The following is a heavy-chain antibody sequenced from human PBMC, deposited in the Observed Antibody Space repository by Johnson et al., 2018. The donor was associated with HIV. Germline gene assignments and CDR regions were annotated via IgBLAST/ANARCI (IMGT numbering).Heavy chain of an antibody. Sequence: VQLVESGGGVVQTGGSLRLSCVASGFTFSRYAIHWVRQAPGKGLEYVSGISSNGGSTYYAHSVKGRFIISRDNSKNTLYLQMGSLRAEDMAVYYCAREESSPGGVAFDIWGQGTMVTVSS. J-gene: IGHJ3*02. CDR3: AREESSPGGVAFDI. CDR2: ISSNGGST. D-gene: IGHD3-16*01. V-gene: IGHV3-64*01. CDR1: GFTFSRYA.